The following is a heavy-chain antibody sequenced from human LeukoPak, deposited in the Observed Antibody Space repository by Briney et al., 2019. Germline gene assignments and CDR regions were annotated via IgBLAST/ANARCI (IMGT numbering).Heavy chain of an antibody. V-gene: IGHV4-39*01. CDR3: ARQVRGVIRRIDY. CDR2: IYYSGST. Sequence: SETLSLTCTVSGGSISSSSYYWGWIRQPPGKGLEWIGSIYYSGSTYYNPSLKSRVTISVDTSKNQFSLKLSSVTAADTAVYYCARQVRGVIRRIDYWGQGTLVTVSS. CDR1: GGSISSSSYY. J-gene: IGHJ4*02. D-gene: IGHD3-10*01.